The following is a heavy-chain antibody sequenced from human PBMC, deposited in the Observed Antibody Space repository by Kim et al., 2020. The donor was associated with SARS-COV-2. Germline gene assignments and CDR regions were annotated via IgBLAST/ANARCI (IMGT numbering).Heavy chain of an antibody. D-gene: IGHD3-16*01. J-gene: IGHJ6*02. CDR1: GFIVSRSY. CDR3: ARDGGMQPHYYGMDV. CDR2: IYSDDSI. V-gene: IGHV3-53*01. Sequence: GGSLRLSCVASGFIVSRSYMNWVRQAPGKGLEWVSIIYSDDSIYSANFVRGRFTTSRDNSKNTLYLQMNGLRAEDTAVYYCARDGGMQPHYYGMDVWGQGTTVTVSS.